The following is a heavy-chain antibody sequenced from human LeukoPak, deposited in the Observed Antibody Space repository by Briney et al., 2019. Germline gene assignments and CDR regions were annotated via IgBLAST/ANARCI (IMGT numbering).Heavy chain of an antibody. D-gene: IGHD1-26*01. CDR2: INTDGSST. Sequence: PGGSLRLSCAASGFTFSSYAMHWVRQAPGKGLVWVSRINTDGSSTSYADSVKGRFTISRDNAKNTLYLQMNSLRAEDTAVYYCARDLTSEWELLNWGQGALVTVSS. V-gene: IGHV3-74*01. J-gene: IGHJ4*02. CDR1: GFTFSSYA. CDR3: ARDLTSEWELLN.